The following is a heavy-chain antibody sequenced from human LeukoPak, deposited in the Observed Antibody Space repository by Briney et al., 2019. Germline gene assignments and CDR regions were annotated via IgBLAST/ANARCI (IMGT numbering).Heavy chain of an antibody. J-gene: IGHJ4*02. CDR2: ISGSGGST. CDR1: GFTFINYA. D-gene: IGHD6-13*01. V-gene: IGHV3-23*01. CDR3: AKVPSPYNSNWYFDY. Sequence: GGSLRLSCAASGFTFINYAMSWVRQAPGKGLEWVSGISGSGGSTYYADSVKGRFTISRDNSKNTLYLQVNSLRAEDTAVYYCAKVPSPYNSNWYFDYWGQGTLVTVSS.